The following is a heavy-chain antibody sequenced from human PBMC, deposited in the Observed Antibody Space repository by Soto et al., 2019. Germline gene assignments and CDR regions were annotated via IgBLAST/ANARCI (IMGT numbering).Heavy chain of an antibody. CDR3: ASAPRRYSSGWYLWFDP. V-gene: IGHV1-2*02. CDR2: INPNSGGT. J-gene: IGHJ5*02. D-gene: IGHD6-19*01. CDR1: GYTFTGYY. Sequence: ASVKVSCKASGYTFTGYYMHWVRQAPGQGLEWMGWINPNSGGTNYAQKFQGRVTMTRDTSISTAYMELSRLRSDDTAVYYCASAPRRYSSGWYLWFDPWGQGTLVTVSS.